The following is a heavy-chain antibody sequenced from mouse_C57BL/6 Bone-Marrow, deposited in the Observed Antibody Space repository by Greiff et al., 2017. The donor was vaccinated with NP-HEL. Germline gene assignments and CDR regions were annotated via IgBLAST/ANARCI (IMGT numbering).Heavy chain of an antibody. CDR3: ARMKGYYGSSHWYFDV. J-gene: IGHJ1*03. V-gene: IGHV8-8*01. Sequence: QVTLKESGPGILQPSQTLSLTCSFSGFSLSTFGMGVGWIRQPSGKGLEWLAHIWWDDDKYYNPALKSRLTISKDTSKNQVFLKIANVDTADTATYYCARMKGYYGSSHWYFDVWGTGTTVTVSS. D-gene: IGHD1-1*01. CDR2: IWWDDDK. CDR1: GFSLSTFGMG.